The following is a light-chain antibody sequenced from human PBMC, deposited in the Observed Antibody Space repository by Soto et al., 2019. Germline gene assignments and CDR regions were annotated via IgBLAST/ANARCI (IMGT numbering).Light chain of an antibody. V-gene: IGKV1-5*03. CDR1: QTISSW. CDR2: KAS. Sequence: DIQMTQSPSTLSGSVGDRFTITCRASQTISSWLAWYQQKPGNAPKLLIYKASTLKSGVPSRLSGSGSGTEFTLTISSLQPDDFATYYCQQYSVYWTFGQGTKVDIK. J-gene: IGKJ1*01. CDR3: QQYSVYWT.